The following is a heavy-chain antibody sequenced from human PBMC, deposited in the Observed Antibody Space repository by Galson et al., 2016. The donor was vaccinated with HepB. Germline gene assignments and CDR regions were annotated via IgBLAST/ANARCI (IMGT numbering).Heavy chain of an antibody. CDR1: GASISNGHW. CDR2: ISQSGTT. D-gene: IGHD1-26*01. J-gene: IGHJ4*02. V-gene: IGHV4-4*02. CDR3: ARTEFGLVGDTTSIVGY. Sequence: SETLSLTCDVSGASISNGHWWSWVRQPPEKGLEWIGEISQSGTTNYNPSLKSRVTISLDRSKKQCSLWLNSMTAADTAVYYCARTEFGLVGDTTSIVGYWGQGTLVTVSS.